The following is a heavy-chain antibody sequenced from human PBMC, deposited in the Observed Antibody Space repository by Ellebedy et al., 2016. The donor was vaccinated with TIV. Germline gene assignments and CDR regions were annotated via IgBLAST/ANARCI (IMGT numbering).Heavy chain of an antibody. Sequence: GSLRLXCEVDLPSLSGYYWAWIRQSPGKGLEWIGDINHRGTFKSISSLKSRVTISLDTSKKQFSLNITSVTAADTAFYYCARGSMVRGLAGWGQGTLVTVSS. CDR1: LPSLSGYY. V-gene: IGHV4-34*01. CDR3: ARGSMVRGLAG. CDR2: INHRGTF. J-gene: IGHJ4*02. D-gene: IGHD3-10*01.